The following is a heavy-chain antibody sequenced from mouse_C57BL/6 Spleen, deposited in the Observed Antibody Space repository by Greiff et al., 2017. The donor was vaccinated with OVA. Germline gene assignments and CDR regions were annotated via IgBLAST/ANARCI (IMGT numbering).Heavy chain of an antibody. D-gene: IGHD1-1*01. Sequence: QVTLKVSGPGILQPSQTLSLTCSFSGFSLSTSNMGIGWLRQPSGKVLEWLAHIWWNDAKYYHPSLQSPLSISKESSNNQVYLKSTSVDTADTATYYCAQMGPYYYGSSGSSLDYWGQGTLVTVSA. CDR1: GFSLSTSNMG. CDR2: IWWNDAK. J-gene: IGHJ4*01. CDR3: AQMGPYYYGSSGSSLDY. V-gene: IGHV8-5*01.